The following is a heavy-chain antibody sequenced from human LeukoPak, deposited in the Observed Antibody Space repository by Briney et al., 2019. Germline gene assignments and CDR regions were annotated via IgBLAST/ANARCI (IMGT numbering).Heavy chain of an antibody. D-gene: IGHD3-10*01. Sequence: SETLSLTCTVSGGSISSYYWSWIRQPPGKGLEWIGYIYYSGSTNYNPSLKSRVTISVDTSKNQFSLKLSSVTAADTAVYYCARGATMVRGVILSYYYYYMDVWGKGTTVTVSS. CDR1: GGSISSYY. J-gene: IGHJ6*03. CDR3: ARGATMVRGVILSYYYYYMDV. CDR2: IYYSGST. V-gene: IGHV4-59*01.